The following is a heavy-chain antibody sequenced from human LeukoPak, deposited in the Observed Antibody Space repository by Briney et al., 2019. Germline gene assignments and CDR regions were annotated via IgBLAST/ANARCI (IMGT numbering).Heavy chain of an antibody. CDR3: ARHGSASAIGIAACRKNWFDP. CDR1: GGSISSSSYY. V-gene: IGHV4-39*01. Sequence: SETLSLTCTVSGGSISSSSYYWGWIRQPPGKGLEWIGSIYYSGSTYYNPSLKSRVTISVDTSKNQFSLKLSSVTAADTAVYYCARHGSASAIGIAACRKNWFDPWGQGTLVTASS. D-gene: IGHD6-6*01. J-gene: IGHJ5*02. CDR2: IYYSGST.